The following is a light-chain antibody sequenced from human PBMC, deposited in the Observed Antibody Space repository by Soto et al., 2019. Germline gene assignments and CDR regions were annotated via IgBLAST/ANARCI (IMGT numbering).Light chain of an antibody. CDR2: QAS. V-gene: IGKV1-5*03. CDR1: QSMSSW. CDR3: QQYFTYPYT. Sequence: DIQMTQSPSTLSASVGDRVTITCRASQSMSSWLAWYQEKPGKAPKLLIYQASRLESEVPSRFSGSASGTEFTLTISSLQPDDFATYYCQQYFTYPYTFGQGTKLEIK. J-gene: IGKJ2*01.